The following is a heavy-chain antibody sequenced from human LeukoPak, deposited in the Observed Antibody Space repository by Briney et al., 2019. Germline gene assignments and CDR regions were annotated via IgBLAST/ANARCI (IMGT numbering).Heavy chain of an antibody. D-gene: IGHD2-15*01. J-gene: IGHJ4*02. CDR2: MSDDGSEK. Sequence: GGSLRLSCAASGFTFSNYGMHWVRQAPGKGLEWLGHMSDDGSEKHYVDSVRGRFTISRDPSKNTLYLEMTSLRTEDTAVYYCAREADSGYYRTVDYWGQGTMVTVS. CDR1: GFTFSNYG. CDR3: AREADSGYYRTVDY. V-gene: IGHV3-30*03.